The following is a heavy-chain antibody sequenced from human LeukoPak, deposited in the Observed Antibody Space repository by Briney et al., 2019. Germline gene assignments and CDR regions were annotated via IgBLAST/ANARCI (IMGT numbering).Heavy chain of an antibody. V-gene: IGHV1-18*01. Sequence: GASVKVSCKASGYTFTSYGISWVRQAPGQGLEWMGWISAYNGNTNYAQKLQGRVTMTTGTSTSTAYMELRSLRSDDTAVYYCARVFDSSGYYYYYYYMDVWGKGTTVTVSS. D-gene: IGHD3-22*01. CDR1: GYTFTSYG. CDR2: ISAYNGNT. CDR3: ARVFDSSGYYYYYYYMDV. J-gene: IGHJ6*03.